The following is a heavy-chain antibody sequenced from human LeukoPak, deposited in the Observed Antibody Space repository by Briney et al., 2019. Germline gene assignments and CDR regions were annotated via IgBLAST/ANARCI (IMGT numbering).Heavy chain of an antibody. CDR1: GYTFTGYY. J-gene: IGHJ4*02. V-gene: IGHV1-2*02. D-gene: IGHD3-10*01. CDR3: ARAHDILLWFGELSFDY. CDR2: INPDSGGT. Sequence: GASVKVSCKASGYTFTGYYMHWVRQAPGQGLEWMGWINPDSGGTNYAQKFQGRVTMTRDTSISTAYMELSRLRSDDTAVYYCARAHDILLWFGELSFDYWGQGTLVTVSS.